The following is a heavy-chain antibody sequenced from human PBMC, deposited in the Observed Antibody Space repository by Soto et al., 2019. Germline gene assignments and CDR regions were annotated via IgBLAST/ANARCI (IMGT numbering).Heavy chain of an antibody. CDR2: MNPNSGNT. D-gene: IGHD3-16*01. V-gene: IGHV1-8*01. CDR3: ARDLPLGGYYYYAMDV. Sequence: GASVKVSCKASGYTFTSYDINWVRQATGQGLEWMGWMNPNSGNTGYAQKFQGRVTMTRNTSISTVYMELSSLRSEDTAVYYCARDLPLGGYYYYAMDVWGQGTTVTVSS. CDR1: GYTFTSYD. J-gene: IGHJ6*02.